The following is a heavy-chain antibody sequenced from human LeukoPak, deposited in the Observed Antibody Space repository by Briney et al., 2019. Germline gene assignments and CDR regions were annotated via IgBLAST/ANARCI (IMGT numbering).Heavy chain of an antibody. V-gene: IGHV4-59*01. CDR3: ARGGREYQLLYGEVLGFDY. D-gene: IGHD2-2*02. J-gene: IGHJ4*02. Sequence: SETLSLTCTVSGGSISSYYWSWIRQPPGKGLEWIGYIYYSGSTNYNPSLKSRVTISVDTSKNQFSLKLSSVTAADTAVYYCARGGREYQLLYGEVLGFDYWGQGTLVTVSS. CDR1: GGSISSYY. CDR2: IYYSGST.